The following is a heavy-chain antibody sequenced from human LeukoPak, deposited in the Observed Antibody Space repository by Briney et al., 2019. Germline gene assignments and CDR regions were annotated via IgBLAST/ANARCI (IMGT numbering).Heavy chain of an antibody. CDR2: INHSGST. D-gene: IGHD3-22*01. CDR1: GGSFSGYY. CDR3: ARHPYYYDSSGYPYFDY. J-gene: IGHJ4*02. Sequence: PSETLSLTCAIYGGSFSGYYWSWIRQPPGKGLEWIGEINHSGSTNYNPSLKSRVTISVGTSKNQFSLKLSSVTAADTAVYYCARHPYYYDSSGYPYFDYWGQGTLVTVSS. V-gene: IGHV4-34*01.